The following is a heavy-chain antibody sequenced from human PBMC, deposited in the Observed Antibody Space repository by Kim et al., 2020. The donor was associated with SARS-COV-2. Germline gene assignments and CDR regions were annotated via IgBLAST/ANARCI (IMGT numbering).Heavy chain of an antibody. V-gene: IGHV1-3*01. D-gene: IGHD3-22*01. CDR2: ISGDNGDT. Sequence: ASVKVSCKTSGYTFTHYAMHWVRQAPGQRLEWMGYISGDNGDTKYSQKLQGRVTISRDTSATTAYMELSSLTSEDTAVYYCARGAGGYAGYILDDWGQGTL. CDR1: GYTFTHYA. CDR3: ARGAGGYAGYILDD. J-gene: IGHJ4*02.